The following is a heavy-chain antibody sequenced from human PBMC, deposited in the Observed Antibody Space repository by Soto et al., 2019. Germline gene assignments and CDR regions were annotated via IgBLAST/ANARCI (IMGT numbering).Heavy chain of an antibody. Sequence: SETLSLTCTVSGGSMSNYYWSWSRQRAGKGLEWIGRIYTTGSTPYNPSLKSRVTLSIDMSKNQFSLKLNSVTAAATDVYYCARELPSIYEILTGHFDHWGQGTLVTVSS. CDR2: IYTTGST. CDR3: ARELPSIYEILTGHFDH. J-gene: IGHJ4*02. D-gene: IGHD3-9*01. V-gene: IGHV4-4*07. CDR1: GGSMSNYY.